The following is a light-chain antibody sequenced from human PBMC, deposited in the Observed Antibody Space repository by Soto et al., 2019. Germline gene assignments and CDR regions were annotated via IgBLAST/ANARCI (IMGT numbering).Light chain of an antibody. CDR1: QSIATY. Sequence: DIQMTQSPSSLSASVGDRVTITCRASQSIATYLNWYQQNSGNAPNILIYVASTLHSGVPSRFSGSGSGTDFTLTISRLQPEDFATYYCQQTYRTPRTFGQGTKVEIK. CDR3: QQTYRTPRT. J-gene: IGKJ1*01. V-gene: IGKV1-39*01. CDR2: VAS.